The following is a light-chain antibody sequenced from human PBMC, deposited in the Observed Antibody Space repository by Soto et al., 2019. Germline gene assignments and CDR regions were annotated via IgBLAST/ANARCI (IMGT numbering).Light chain of an antibody. Sequence: EIVMTQSPDTLSVSPGDTATLSCRSSQNIHITLAWYQQKPGQAPTLLIYGVTARAPGVPARFSGNGYGTDFTLTIRSVQSGDFGVFYCQQYEGWPRPCGLWTKVEI. V-gene: IGKV3-15*01. CDR3: QQYEGWPRP. J-gene: IGKJ2*01. CDR1: QNIHIT. CDR2: GVT.